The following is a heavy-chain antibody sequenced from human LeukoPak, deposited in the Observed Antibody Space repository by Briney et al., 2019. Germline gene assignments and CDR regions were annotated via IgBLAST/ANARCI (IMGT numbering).Heavy chain of an antibody. V-gene: IGHV4-38-2*01. Sequence: PSETLSLTCAVSGYSISSGYSWGWIRQPPGKGLEWIGSIYHSGSTYYNQSLKSRVTISLDTSKNQFSLNLSSVTAADTAVYYCARGLGDNGDYYFDYWGQGTLVTVSS. CDR2: IYHSGST. D-gene: IGHD4-17*01. CDR3: ARGLGDNGDYYFDY. J-gene: IGHJ4*02. CDR1: GYSISSGYS.